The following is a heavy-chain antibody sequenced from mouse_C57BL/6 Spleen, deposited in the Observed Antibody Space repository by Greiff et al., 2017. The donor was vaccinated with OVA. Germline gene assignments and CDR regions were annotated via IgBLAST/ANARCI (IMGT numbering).Heavy chain of an antibody. CDR2: IYPGDGDT. CDR3: ARDSNYVRGYFDY. J-gene: IGHJ2*01. CDR1: GYAFSSSW. Sequence: LVESGPELVKPGASVKISCKASGYAFSSSWMNWVKQRPGKGLEWIGRIYPGDGDTNYNGKFKGKATLTADKSSSTAYMQLSSLTSEDSAVYFCARDSNYVRGYFDYWGQGTTLTVSS. D-gene: IGHD2-5*01. V-gene: IGHV1-82*01.